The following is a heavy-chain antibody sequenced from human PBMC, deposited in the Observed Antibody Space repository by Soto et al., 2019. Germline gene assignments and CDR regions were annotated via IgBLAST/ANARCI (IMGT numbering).Heavy chain of an antibody. CDR3: IQSRCGGDCLQSYASYYYYGMDV. Sequence: QITLKESGPPLVKPTQTLTLTCTFSAFSLSTGGVGVGWIRQPPGKALEWLALIYWDDDKRYSPSLRSRLTITKDTSKNQVVLTMPNMDPVDTATYYCIQSRCGGDCLQSYASYYYYGMDVWGQGTTVTVSS. D-gene: IGHD2-21*02. CDR1: AFSLSTGGVG. V-gene: IGHV2-5*02. J-gene: IGHJ6*02. CDR2: IYWDDDK.